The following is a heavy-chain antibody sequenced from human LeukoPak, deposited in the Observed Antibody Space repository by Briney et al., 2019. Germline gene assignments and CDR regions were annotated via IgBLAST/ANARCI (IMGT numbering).Heavy chain of an antibody. V-gene: IGHV3-48*02. J-gene: IGHJ4*02. CDR3: ARGGSSSPAPFFDY. CDR1: GFTFSSYS. Sequence: GGSLRLSCAASGFTFSSYSMNWVRQAPGKGLEWVSSISSSSSTIYYADSVKGRFTISRDNAKNSLYLQMNSLRDEDTAVYYCARGGSSSPAPFFDYWGQGTLVTVSS. CDR2: ISSSSSTI. D-gene: IGHD6-6*01.